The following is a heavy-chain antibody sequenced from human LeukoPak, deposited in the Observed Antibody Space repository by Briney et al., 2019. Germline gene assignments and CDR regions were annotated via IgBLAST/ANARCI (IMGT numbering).Heavy chain of an antibody. V-gene: IGHV5-51*01. CDR2: IYPGDSDT. CDR1: GSSFTSYW. Sequence: GESLQISCMGSGSSFTSYWIGWVRQMPGKGLGWMGIIYPGDSDTRYSSSFQGQVTISADKSISTACRQWSSLKASDTAMYYCARHEGPHYSSHYMDVWGKGTTVTVSS. J-gene: IGHJ6*03. D-gene: IGHD4-11*01. CDR3: ARHEGPHYSSHYMDV.